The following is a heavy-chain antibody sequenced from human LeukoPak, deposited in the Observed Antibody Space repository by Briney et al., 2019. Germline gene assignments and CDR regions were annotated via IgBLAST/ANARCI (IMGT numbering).Heavy chain of an antibody. CDR1: GFTFSDFW. CDR2: INEHGTT. J-gene: IGHJ6*02. D-gene: IGHD3-22*01. CDR3: ARAPDYYDSSGYYYAPPGYYYYGMDV. V-gene: IGHV3-74*01. Sequence: GGSLRLSCAASGFTFSDFWMYWVRQAPGKGLVWISNINEHGTTAYADSVKGRFTISRDNAKNTLYLQMNSLRAEDTAVYYCARAPDYYDSSGYYYAPPGYYYYGMDVWGQGTTVTVSS.